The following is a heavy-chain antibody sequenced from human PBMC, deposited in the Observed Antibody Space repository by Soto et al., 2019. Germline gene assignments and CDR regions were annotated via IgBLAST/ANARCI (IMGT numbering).Heavy chain of an antibody. Sequence: PGESLKISCKGSGYTLTTYWIGWVRQMPGKGLEWMGIIYPGDSDTRYSPSFQGQVTVSADKSISTSYLQWSSLKASDTAMYYWARLEMVTMTVGAFDIWAQGRMVTV. D-gene: IGHD5-18*01. CDR2: IYPGDSDT. J-gene: IGHJ3*02. CDR1: GYTLTTYW. CDR3: ARLEMVTMTVGAFDI. V-gene: IGHV5-51*01.